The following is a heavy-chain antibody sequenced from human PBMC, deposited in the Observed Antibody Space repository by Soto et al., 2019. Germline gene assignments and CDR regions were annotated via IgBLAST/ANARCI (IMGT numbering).Heavy chain of an antibody. CDR1: GFTFSSYG. Sequence: PGGSLRLSCAASGFTFSSYGMHWVRQAPGKGLEWVAVIWYDGSNKYYADSVKGRFTISRDNSKNTLYLQMNSLRAEDTAVYYCCAVTLYYYYGMDVWGQGTTVTVSS. CDR3: CAVTLYYYYGMDV. D-gene: IGHD4-17*01. CDR2: IWYDGSNK. V-gene: IGHV3-33*01. J-gene: IGHJ6*02.